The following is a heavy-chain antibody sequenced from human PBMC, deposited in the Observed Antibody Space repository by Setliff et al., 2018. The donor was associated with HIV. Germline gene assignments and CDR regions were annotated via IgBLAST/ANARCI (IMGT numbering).Heavy chain of an antibody. J-gene: IGHJ6*03. V-gene: IGHV4-39*01. CDR1: GDSISTDNYH. Sequence: SETLSLICTVSGDSISTDNYHWGWIRQPPGKGLEWIGHTANTDYNPSLMSRVTVSVDTSKNQLSLRLSSVTAADTAVYDCARHAALIKRYYYYYLDVLGKGTTVTVSS. CDR2: TANT. D-gene: IGHD5-18*01. CDR3: ARHAALIKRYYYYYLDV.